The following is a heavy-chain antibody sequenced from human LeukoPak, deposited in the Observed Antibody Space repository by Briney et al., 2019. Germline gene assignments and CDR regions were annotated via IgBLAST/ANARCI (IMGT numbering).Heavy chain of an antibody. J-gene: IGHJ3*02. CDR2: IYYSGRT. D-gene: IGHD2-15*01. CDR3: ARRRVVVASTDGASGAFDI. Sequence: SETLSLTCTVSGGSISSGGYYWSWIRQHPGKGLEWIGYIYYSGRTYYNPSLRSRVTISEDTSKNQFSLRLSSVTAADTAVYFCARRRVVVASTDGASGAFDIWGQGTMVTVSS. V-gene: IGHV4-31*03. CDR1: GGSISSGGYY.